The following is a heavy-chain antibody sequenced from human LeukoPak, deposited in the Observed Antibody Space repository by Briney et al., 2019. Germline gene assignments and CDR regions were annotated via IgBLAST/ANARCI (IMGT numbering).Heavy chain of an antibody. D-gene: IGHD3-10*01. Sequence: ASVKVSCKASGYTFTSYAMHWVRQAPGQRLEWVGWINAGNGNTKYSQKFQGRVTITRDTSASTAYMELSSLRSEDTAVYYCARDGSGSYGYFDYWGQGTLVTVSS. CDR1: GYTFTSYA. V-gene: IGHV1-3*01. J-gene: IGHJ4*02. CDR3: ARDGSGSYGYFDY. CDR2: INAGNGNT.